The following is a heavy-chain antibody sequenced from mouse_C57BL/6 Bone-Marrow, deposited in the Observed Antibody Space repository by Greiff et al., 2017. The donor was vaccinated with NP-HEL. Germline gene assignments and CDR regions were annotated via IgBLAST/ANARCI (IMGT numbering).Heavy chain of an antibody. J-gene: IGHJ1*03. V-gene: IGHV5-6*02. CDR3: ARRSYYYGSSDWYFDV. CDR2: ISSGGSYT. CDR1: GFTFSSYG. Sequence: EVKLMESGGDLVKPGGSLKLSCAASGFTFSSYGMSWVRQTPDKRLEWVATISSGGSYTYYPDSVKGRFTISRDNAKNTLYLQVSSLKSEDTAMYYCARRSYYYGSSDWYFDVWGTGTTVTVSS. D-gene: IGHD1-1*01.